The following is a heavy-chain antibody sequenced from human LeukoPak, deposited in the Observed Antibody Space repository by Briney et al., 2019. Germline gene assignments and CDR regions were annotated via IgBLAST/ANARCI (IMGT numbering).Heavy chain of an antibody. V-gene: IGHV3-48*04. D-gene: IGHD3-22*01. CDR3: ARVLRVVVIKGDAFDI. CDR1: GFTFSSYS. Sequence: GGSLRLSCAASGFTFSSYSMNWVRQAPGKGLEWVSYISSSSSTIYYADSVKGRFTISRDNAENSLYLQMNSLRAEDTAVYYCARVLRVVVIKGDAFDIWGQGTMVTVSS. J-gene: IGHJ3*02. CDR2: ISSSSSTI.